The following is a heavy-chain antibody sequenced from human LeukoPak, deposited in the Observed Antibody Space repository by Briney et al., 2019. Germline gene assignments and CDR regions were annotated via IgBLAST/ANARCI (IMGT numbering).Heavy chain of an antibody. CDR3: ARGRRFLEWSFDY. D-gene: IGHD3-3*01. CDR2: MDPNSGNT. J-gene: IGHJ4*02. Sequence: ASVKVSCKASGYTFTSYDINWVRQATGQGLEWMGWMDPNSGNTGYAQKFQGRVTMTRNTSISTAYMELSSLRSEDTAVYYCARGRRFLEWSFDYWGQGTLVTVSS. V-gene: IGHV1-8*01. CDR1: GYTFTSYD.